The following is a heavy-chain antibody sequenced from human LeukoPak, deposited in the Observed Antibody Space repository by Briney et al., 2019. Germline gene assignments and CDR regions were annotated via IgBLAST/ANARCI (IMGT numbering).Heavy chain of an antibody. CDR1: GFTFTTYE. Sequence: GGSLRLSCVASGFTFTTYEMNWVRQAPGKGLEWLSHISSSSTTTSYADSVKGRFTISRDNAKKSVYLQMNSLRAEDTAVYYCASWAGTATGFSGPFDYWGQGTLVTVSS. CDR3: ASWAGTATGFSGPFDY. J-gene: IGHJ4*02. V-gene: IGHV3-48*01. CDR2: ISSSSTTT. D-gene: IGHD6-13*01.